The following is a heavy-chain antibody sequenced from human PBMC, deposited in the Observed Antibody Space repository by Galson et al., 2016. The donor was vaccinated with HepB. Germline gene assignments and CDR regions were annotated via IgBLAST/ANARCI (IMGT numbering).Heavy chain of an antibody. Sequence: SLRLSCAASGFTFRDYGMTWVRQAPGKGLEVVSSISRSGDSTDYADSVKGRFTISRDNSKNTLYPQMNSLRAEDTAVYYCARVGGPLWFGELLGWGQGTMVTVSS. CDR1: GFTFRDYG. V-gene: IGHV3-23*01. D-gene: IGHD3-10*01. CDR2: ISRSGDST. J-gene: IGHJ3*01. CDR3: ARVGGPLWFGELLG.